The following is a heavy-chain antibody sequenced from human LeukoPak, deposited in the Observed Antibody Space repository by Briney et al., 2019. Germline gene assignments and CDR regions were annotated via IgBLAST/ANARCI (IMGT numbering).Heavy chain of an antibody. V-gene: IGHV1-69*13. CDR2: IIPIFGTA. Sequence: SVKVSCKASGGTFSSYAISWVRRAPGQGLEWMGGIIPIFGTANYAQKFQGRVTITADESTSTAYMELSSLRSEDTAVYYCARDSSEFRSLIFHWGQGTLVTVSS. D-gene: IGHD3-9*01. J-gene: IGHJ1*01. CDR3: ARDSSEFRSLIFH. CDR1: GGTFSSYA.